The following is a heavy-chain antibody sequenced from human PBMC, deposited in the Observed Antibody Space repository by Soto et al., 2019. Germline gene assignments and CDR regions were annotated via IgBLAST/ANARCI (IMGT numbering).Heavy chain of an antibody. CDR1: GFTFRTYG. Sequence: QVQLVESGGGVVQPGGSLRLSCAASGFTFRTYGMHWVRQAPGKGLEWLAVISNNGINKYYADSVKGRFTISRDNSRDTLFLQMNSLRGEDTAIYYCAKVIRADSTSSNFYYYSGLDVWGQGTTVTVSS. CDR2: ISNNGINK. D-gene: IGHD6-6*01. CDR3: AKVIRADSTSSNFYYYSGLDV. J-gene: IGHJ6*02. V-gene: IGHV3-30*18.